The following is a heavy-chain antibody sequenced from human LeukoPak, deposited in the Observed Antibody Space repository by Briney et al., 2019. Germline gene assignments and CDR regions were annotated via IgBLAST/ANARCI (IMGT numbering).Heavy chain of an antibody. Sequence: GGSLRLSCAASGFTFSSYSMNWVRQAPGKGLEWVSSISSSSSYIYYADSVKGRFTISRDNAKNSLYLQMNSLRAEDSAVYYCAADRERDPSVYYLVGGQGTLITVSS. J-gene: IGHJ4*02. D-gene: IGHD3-22*01. CDR1: GFTFSSYS. V-gene: IGHV3-21*04. CDR3: AADRERDPSVYYLV. CDR2: ISSSSSYI.